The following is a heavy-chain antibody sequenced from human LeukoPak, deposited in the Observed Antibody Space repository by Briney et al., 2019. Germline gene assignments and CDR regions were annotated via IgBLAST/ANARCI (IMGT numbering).Heavy chain of an antibody. D-gene: IGHD2-15*01. V-gene: IGHV3-7*01. CDR2: IKQDGSEK. CDR1: RFTFRRYW. CDR3: ARVPYCSGSHCYWSFDY. Sequence: QPGGALRLSCAASRFTFRRYWMRWVRQAPGKGLEWVANIKQDGSEKYYVDSLKGRFTISRDNAESSLYLQVNSLRGEETAVYYCARVPYCSGSHCYWSFDYWGQGTLVTVSS. J-gene: IGHJ4*02.